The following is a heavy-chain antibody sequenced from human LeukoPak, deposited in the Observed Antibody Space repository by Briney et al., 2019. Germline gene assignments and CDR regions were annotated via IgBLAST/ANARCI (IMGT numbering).Heavy chain of an antibody. J-gene: IGHJ4*02. CDR3: ATGPKMRTIWVYFDY. V-gene: IGHV3-66*02. CDR1: GFTVSSNY. D-gene: IGHD5-24*01. CDR2: IYSDGST. Sequence: GGSLRLSCAASGFTVSSNYMSWVRQAPGKWLEWVSIIYSDGSTYYADSVKGRFTISRDNSKNTLYLQMNSLRAEDTAVYYCATGPKMRTIWVYFDYWGQGTLVTVSS.